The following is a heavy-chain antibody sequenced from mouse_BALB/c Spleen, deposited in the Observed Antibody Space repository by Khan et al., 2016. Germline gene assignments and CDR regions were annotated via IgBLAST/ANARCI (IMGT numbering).Heavy chain of an antibody. CDR3: ARRSTMIYYYAMDY. CDR2: INTETGEP. J-gene: IGHJ4*01. Sequence: LVESGPELKKPGETVKISCKASGYTFTDYSMHWVKQAPGKGLKWMGWINTETGEPTYADDFKGRFAFSLETSASTAYLQINNLKNEDTATYFCARRSTMIYYYAMDYWGQGTSVTVSS. V-gene: IGHV9-2-1*01. CDR1: GYTFTDYS. D-gene: IGHD2-4*01.